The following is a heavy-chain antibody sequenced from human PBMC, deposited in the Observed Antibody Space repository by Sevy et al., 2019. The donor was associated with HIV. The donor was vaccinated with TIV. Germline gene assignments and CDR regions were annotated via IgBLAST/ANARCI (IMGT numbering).Heavy chain of an antibody. Sequence: GGSLRLSCAASGFTFSSYAMSWVRQAPGKGLEWVSAISGSGGSTYYADSVKGRFTISRDNSKNTLYLQMNGLRAEDTAVYYCAKVVVVPAAMAGGGEMDVWGKGTTVTVSS. CDR3: AKVVVVPAAMAGGGEMDV. CDR2: ISGSGGST. V-gene: IGHV3-23*01. J-gene: IGHJ6*04. D-gene: IGHD2-2*01. CDR1: GFTFSSYA.